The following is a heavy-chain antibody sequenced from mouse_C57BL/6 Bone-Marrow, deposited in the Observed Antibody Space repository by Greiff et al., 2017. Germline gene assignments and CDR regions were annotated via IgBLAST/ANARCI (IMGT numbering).Heavy chain of an antibody. CDR1: GFNIKNTY. CDR3: ARPYYSNYWYFDV. Sequence: VQLQQSVAELVRPGASVKLSCTASGFNIKNTYMHWVKQRPEQGLEWIGRIDPANGNTKYAPKFQGKATITADTSSNTAYLQLSSLTSEDSAVYYCARPYYSNYWYFDVWGTGTTVTVSS. V-gene: IGHV14-3*01. CDR2: IDPANGNT. D-gene: IGHD2-5*01. J-gene: IGHJ1*03.